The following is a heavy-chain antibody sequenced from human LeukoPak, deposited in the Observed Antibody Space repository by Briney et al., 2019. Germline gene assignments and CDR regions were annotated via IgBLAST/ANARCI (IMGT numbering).Heavy chain of an antibody. D-gene: IGHD4-17*01. CDR3: ARGGDYRFDY. Sequence: SETLSLTCAVSGGSISSDSWWGWIRQPRGKGLEWIGEIHHSGSTNYNPSLKSRVTLSVDKSKNQLSLRLTSVTAADTAVYYCARGGDYRFDYWGQGTLVTVSS. CDR2: IHHSGST. V-gene: IGHV4-4*02. J-gene: IGHJ4*02. CDR1: GGSISSDSW.